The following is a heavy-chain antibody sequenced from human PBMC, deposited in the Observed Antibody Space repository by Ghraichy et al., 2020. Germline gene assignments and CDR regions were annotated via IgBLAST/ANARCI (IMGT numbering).Heavy chain of an antibody. V-gene: IGHV4-59*01. Sequence: SETLSLTCTVSGGSISSYYWSWIRQPPGKGLEWIGYIYYSGSTNYNPSLKSRVTISVDTSKNQFSLKLSSETAADTAVYYCASAPLLVRGAVYYYYGMDVWGQGTTVTVSS. CDR3: ASAPLLVRGAVYYYYGMDV. J-gene: IGHJ6*02. CDR2: IYYSGST. D-gene: IGHD3-10*01. CDR1: GGSISSYY.